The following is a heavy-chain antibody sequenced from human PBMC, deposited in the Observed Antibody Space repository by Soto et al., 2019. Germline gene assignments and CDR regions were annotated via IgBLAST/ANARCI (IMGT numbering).Heavy chain of an antibody. CDR2: INPNSGGT. CDR3: ARGMKGGDIVVVPAARSLFDY. D-gene: IGHD2-2*01. CDR1: GYTFTGYY. V-gene: IGHV1-2*02. J-gene: IGHJ4*02. Sequence: QVQLVQSGAEVKKPGASVKVSCKASGYTFTGYYMHWVRQAPGQGLAWMGWINPNSGGTNYAQKFQGRVTMTRDTSISTAYMELSRLRSDDTAVYYCARGMKGGDIVVVPAARSLFDYGGEGTLVTFSS.